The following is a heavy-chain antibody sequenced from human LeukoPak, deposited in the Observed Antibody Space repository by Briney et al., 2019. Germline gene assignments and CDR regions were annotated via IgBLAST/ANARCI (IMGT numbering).Heavy chain of an antibody. CDR3: AGGSFTYSYFDS. CDR2: IFYSGST. Sequence: SETLSLTCTVSGGSISSYYWSWIRQPPGKGLEWIGYIFYSGSTNYNPSLKSRVTISVDKSKNQFSLKLSSVTAADTAVYYCAGGSFTYSYFDSWGQGTLVTVSS. CDR1: GGSISSYY. J-gene: IGHJ4*02. V-gene: IGHV4-59*12. D-gene: IGHD2-21*01.